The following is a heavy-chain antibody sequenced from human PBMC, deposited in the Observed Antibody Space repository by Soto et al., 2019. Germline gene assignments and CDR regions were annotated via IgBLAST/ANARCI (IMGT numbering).Heavy chain of an antibody. CDR2: ISAYNGNT. J-gene: IGHJ6*02. CDR3: ARESDYEGGFGYYSYGMDV. V-gene: IGHV1-18*04. CDR1: GYTFTSYG. Sequence: QVQLVQSGAEVKKPGASVKVSCKASGYTFTSYGISWVRQAPGQGLEWMGWISAYNGNTNYAQKLQGRVTMTTDTATGTAYMELRSLRSDDTAVYYCARESDYEGGFGYYSYGMDVWGQGTTVTVSS. D-gene: IGHD5-12*01.